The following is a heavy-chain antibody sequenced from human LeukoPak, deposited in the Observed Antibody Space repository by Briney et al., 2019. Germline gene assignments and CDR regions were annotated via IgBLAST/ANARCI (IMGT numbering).Heavy chain of an antibody. J-gene: IGHJ4*02. V-gene: IGHV3-15*01. CDR1: GFTFSNAW. CDR3: TTEGIVGAKGGFDY. CDR2: IKSKTDGGTT. D-gene: IGHD1-26*01. Sequence: GGSLRLSCAASGFTFSNAWMSWVRQAPGKGLEWVGRIKSKTDGGTTDYAAPVKGRFTISRDDSKNTLYLQMNSLKTEDTAVYYCTTEGIVGAKGGFDYWGQGTLVTVSS.